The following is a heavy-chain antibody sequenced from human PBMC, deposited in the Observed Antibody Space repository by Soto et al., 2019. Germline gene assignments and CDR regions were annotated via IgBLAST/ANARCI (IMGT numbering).Heavy chain of an antibody. Sequence: QVQLVQSGAEVKRPGSSVKVSCESSGDTFNSYVISWVRQAPGQGLEWMGGIIPIIGVTHYAQKFQGRVTMSARSSTGTAYMELTNLGFENTALYYCARESLGAKGAEHWGQGTLVTVSS. J-gene: IGHJ4*02. V-gene: IGHV1-69*17. CDR1: GDTFNSYV. CDR3: ARESLGAKGAEH. D-gene: IGHD3-16*01. CDR2: IIPIIGVT.